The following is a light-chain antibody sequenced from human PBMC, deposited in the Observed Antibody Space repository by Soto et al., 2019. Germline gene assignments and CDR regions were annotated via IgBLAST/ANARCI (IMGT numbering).Light chain of an antibody. J-gene: IGKJ1*01. CDR1: QSVSSN. V-gene: IGKV3-15*01. CDR3: QQYNNWPPWT. CDR2: GAS. Sequence: EIVMTQSTATLSVSPGERATLSCRASQSVSSNLAWYQQKPGQATRLLIYGASTRATGIPASFSGSGSGAEFTLTISSLQAEDFAVDDCQQYNNWPPWTFGQGTKVEI.